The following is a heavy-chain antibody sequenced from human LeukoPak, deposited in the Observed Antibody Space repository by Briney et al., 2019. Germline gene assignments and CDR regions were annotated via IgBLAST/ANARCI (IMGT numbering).Heavy chain of an antibody. V-gene: IGHV4-59*01. CDR1: GGSISSYY. J-gene: IGHJ6*03. CDR2: IYDSGST. D-gene: IGHD3-3*01. Sequence: PSETLSLTCSVSGGSISSYYWSWIRQPLGKGLEWIGYIYDSGSTSYNPSLQSRVTISIDTSKNQFSLRLTSVTAADTAVYYCARGGSYYDFWSGYYDYYYYMDVWGKGTTVTVSS. CDR3: ARGGSYYDFWSGYYDYYYYMDV.